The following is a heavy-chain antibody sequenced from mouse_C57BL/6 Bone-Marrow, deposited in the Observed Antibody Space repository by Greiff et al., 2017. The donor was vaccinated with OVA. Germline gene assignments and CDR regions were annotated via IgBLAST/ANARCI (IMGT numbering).Heavy chain of an antibody. J-gene: IGHJ4*01. V-gene: IGHV1-15*01. CDR1: GYAFTGYE. CDR3: TGDY. Sequence: QVQLQQSGAELVRPGASVKLSCKASGYAFTGYEMNWVKQTPVHGLEWIGEIDPATGGTAYNQKFTGKAILTADKSSSTSYMELSSLTSEDSAVYYYTGDYWGQGTSVTVSS. CDR2: IDPATGGT.